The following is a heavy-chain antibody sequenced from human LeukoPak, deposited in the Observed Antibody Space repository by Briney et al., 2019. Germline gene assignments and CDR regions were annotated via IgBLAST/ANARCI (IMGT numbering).Heavy chain of an antibody. J-gene: IGHJ5*01. CDR3: ARDRAVTQVWVEFDS. Sequence: GGSLRLSCAGSGFSVSNYYMNWVRQAPGKGLEWVSLIRDRGSTFYADSVKGRFTISRDNSKNTIYFQMNRLRVEDTAVYFCARDRAVTQVWVEFDSWGQGTQVTVSS. V-gene: IGHV3-66*03. D-gene: IGHD3-16*01. CDR2: IRDRGST. CDR1: GFSVSNYY.